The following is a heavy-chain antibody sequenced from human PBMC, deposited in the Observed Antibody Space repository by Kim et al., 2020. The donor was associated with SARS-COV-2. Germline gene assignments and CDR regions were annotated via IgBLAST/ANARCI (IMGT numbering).Heavy chain of an antibody. CDR3: ARARADIDSGSYYYYYYGMDV. J-gene: IGHJ6*02. CDR2: IWYDGSNK. D-gene: IGHD1-26*01. Sequence: GGSLRLSCAASGFTFSSYGMHWVRQAPGKGLEWVAVIWYDGSNKYYADSVKGRFTISRDNSKNTLYLQMNSLRAEDTAVYYCARARADIDSGSYYYYYYGMDVWGQGTTVTVSS. CDR1: GFTFSSYG. V-gene: IGHV3-33*01.